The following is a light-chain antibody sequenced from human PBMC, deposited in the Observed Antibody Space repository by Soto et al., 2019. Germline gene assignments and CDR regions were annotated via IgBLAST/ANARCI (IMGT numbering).Light chain of an antibody. CDR1: QSVSSSY. Sequence: ELVLTQSPGTLSLSPGESASLSCRASQSVSSSYLAWYQQKPGQAPRLLIYGASSRATGIPARFSGSGSGTDFTLTISRLEPEDFAVYYCQQYGSSALTFGGGTKVDI. V-gene: IGKV3-20*01. J-gene: IGKJ4*01. CDR3: QQYGSSALT. CDR2: GAS.